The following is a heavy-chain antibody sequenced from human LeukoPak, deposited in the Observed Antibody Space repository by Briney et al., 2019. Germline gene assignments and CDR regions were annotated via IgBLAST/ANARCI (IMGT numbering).Heavy chain of an antibody. CDR2: INTDGTNT. Sequence: GGSLRLSCAAPGFSFRSYWMHWVRQAPGKGLVWVSRINTDGTNTGYADSVKGRFTISRDNAKNTLYLQMNSLRAEDTAVYYCARDPDCDSTSCYIGPYNWFDPWGQGTLVTVSS. J-gene: IGHJ5*02. V-gene: IGHV3-74*01. D-gene: IGHD2-2*02. CDR1: GFSFRSYW. CDR3: ARDPDCDSTSCYIGPYNWFDP.